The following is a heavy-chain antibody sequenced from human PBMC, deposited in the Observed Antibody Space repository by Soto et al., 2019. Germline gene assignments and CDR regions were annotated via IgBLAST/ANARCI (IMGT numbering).Heavy chain of an antibody. CDR1: GFTFSSYG. V-gene: IGHV3-30*18. D-gene: IGHD2-2*01. Sequence: QVQLVESGGGVVQPGRSLRLSCAASGFTFSSYGMHWVRQAPGKGLEWVAVISYDGSNKYYADSVKGRFTISRDNSKNTLYLQMNSLRAEDTAVYYCAKDNCISTRCYRLYTWFDPWGQGTLVTVSS. CDR3: AKDNCISTRCYRLYTWFDP. J-gene: IGHJ5*02. CDR2: ISYDGSNK.